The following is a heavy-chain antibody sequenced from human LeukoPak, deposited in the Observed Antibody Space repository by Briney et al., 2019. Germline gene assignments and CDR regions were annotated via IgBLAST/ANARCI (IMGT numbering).Heavy chain of an antibody. CDR1: VQSFSVYF. D-gene: IGHD6-13*01. CDR2: INHSEGA. Sequence: SDTLSLPCALYVQSFSVYFWSCIRHPPGKALEWIREINHSEGANYNPSRKSPVHISVDTSQNHIPLKNNSVTTPDTACDFLARAPSGEVESAARGDYLDEWGQGTLVTVSS. V-gene: IGHV4-34*01. J-gene: IGHJ4*02. CDR3: ARAPSGEVESAARGDYLDE.